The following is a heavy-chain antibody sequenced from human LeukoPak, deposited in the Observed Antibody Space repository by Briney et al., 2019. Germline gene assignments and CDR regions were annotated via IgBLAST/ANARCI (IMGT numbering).Heavy chain of an antibody. Sequence: SVKVSCKASGGTFSSYAISWVRQAPGQGLEWMGRINPIFGTANYAQKFQGRVTITTDESTSTAYMELSSLRSEDTAVYYCARDFLPLTFGGGGNAFDIWGQGTMVTVSS. CDR2: INPIFGTA. CDR1: GGTFSSYA. J-gene: IGHJ3*02. CDR3: ARDFLPLTFGGGGNAFDI. V-gene: IGHV1-69*05. D-gene: IGHD3-16*01.